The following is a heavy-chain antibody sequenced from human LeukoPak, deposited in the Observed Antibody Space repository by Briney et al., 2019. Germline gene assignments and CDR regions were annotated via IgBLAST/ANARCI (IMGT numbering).Heavy chain of an antibody. CDR3: ARDVNGYSGSYYLLGFDFDY. J-gene: IGHJ4*02. CDR1: GYTFTSYG. CDR2: ISAYNGNT. Sequence: ASVKVSCKASGYTFTSYGISWVRQAPGQGLEWMGWISAYNGNTNYAQKLQGRVTMTTDTSTSTAYMELRSLRSDDTAAYYCARDVNGYSGSYYLLGFDFDYWGQGTLVTVSS. D-gene: IGHD1-26*01. V-gene: IGHV1-18*01.